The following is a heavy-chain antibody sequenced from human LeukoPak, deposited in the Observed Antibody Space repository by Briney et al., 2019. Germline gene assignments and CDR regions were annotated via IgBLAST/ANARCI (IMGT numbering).Heavy chain of an antibody. CDR3: ARDRGDAFDY. D-gene: IGHD2-21*02. V-gene: IGHV4-61*01. J-gene: IGHJ4*02. Sequence: SETLSLTCTVSGGSISSSSYYWGWIRQPPGKGLEWIGYIYYSGSTNYNPSLKSRVTISVDTSKNQFSLKLSSVTAADTAVYYCARDRGDAFDYWGQGTLVTVSS. CDR2: IYYSGST. CDR1: GGSISSSSYY.